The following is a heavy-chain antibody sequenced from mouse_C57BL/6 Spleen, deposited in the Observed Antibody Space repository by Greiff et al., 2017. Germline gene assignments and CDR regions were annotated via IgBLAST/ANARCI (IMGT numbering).Heavy chain of an antibody. CDR1: GYTFTDYY. Sequence: VRLQQSGPVLVKPGASVKMSCKASGYTFTDYYMNWVKQSHGKSLEWIGVINPYNGGTSYNQKFKGKATLTVDKSSSTAYLELNSLTSEDSACYYCAREVYAGRIPYYYAMDYWGQGTSVTVSS. D-gene: IGHD2-12*01. J-gene: IGHJ4*01. CDR2: INPYNGGT. CDR3: AREVYAGRIPYYYAMDY. V-gene: IGHV1-19*01.